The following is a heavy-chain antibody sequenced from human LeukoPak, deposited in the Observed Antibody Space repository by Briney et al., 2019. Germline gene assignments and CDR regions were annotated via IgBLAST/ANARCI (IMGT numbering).Heavy chain of an antibody. CDR3: ARDYSSRAASLGFDP. J-gene: IGHJ5*02. CDR2: INPNSGGT. V-gene: IGHV1-2*02. D-gene: IGHD6-6*01. CDR1: GYTFTGYY. Sequence: GASVTVSCKASGYTFTGYYMHWVRQAPGQGLEWMGWINPNSGGTNYAQKFQGRVTMTRDTSISTAYMELSRLRSDDTAVYYCARDYSSRAASLGFDPWGQGTLVTVSS.